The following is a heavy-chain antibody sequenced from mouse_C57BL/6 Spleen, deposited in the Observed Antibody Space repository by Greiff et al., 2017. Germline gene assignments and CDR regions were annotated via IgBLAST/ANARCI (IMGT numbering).Heavy chain of an antibody. Sequence: QVQLQQPGAELVKPGASVKLSCKASGYTFTSYWMHWVKQRPGQGLEWIGMIHPNSGSTNYNEKFKSKATLTVDKSSSTAYMQLSSLTSEDSAVYYCARYVGYYRMDYWGQGTSLTVPS. CDR3: ARYVGYYRMDY. D-gene: IGHD2-3*01. CDR1: GYTFTSYW. CDR2: IHPNSGST. V-gene: IGHV1-64*01. J-gene: IGHJ4*01.